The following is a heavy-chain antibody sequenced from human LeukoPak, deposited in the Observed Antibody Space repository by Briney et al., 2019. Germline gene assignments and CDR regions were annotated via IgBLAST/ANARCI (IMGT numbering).Heavy chain of an antibody. CDR3: ARAGTHNSGWYGHNWFDP. CDR2: IYYSGTT. CDR1: GGSISSYY. V-gene: IGHV4-59*01. J-gene: IGHJ5*02. D-gene: IGHD6-19*01. Sequence: SETLSLTCTISGGSISSYYWSWIRQPPGQGLEWIGYIYYSGTTNYNPSLNSRVTISVDTSKNQFSLKLNSVTAADTAVYYCARAGTHNSGWYGHNWFDPWGQGTLVTVSS.